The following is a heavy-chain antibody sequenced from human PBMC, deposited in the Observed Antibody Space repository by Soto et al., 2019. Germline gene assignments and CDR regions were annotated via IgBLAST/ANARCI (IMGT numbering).Heavy chain of an antibody. CDR2: IIPIFGTA. Sequence: GASVKVSCKASGGTFSSYAISWVRQAPGQGLEWMGGIIPIFGTANYAQKFQGRVTITADESTSTAYMEPSSLRSEDTAVYYCARVQGDYGGNPGDYYYYGMDVWGQGTTVTVSS. CDR3: ARVQGDYGGNPGDYYYYGMDV. J-gene: IGHJ6*02. CDR1: GGTFSSYA. V-gene: IGHV1-69*13. D-gene: IGHD4-17*01.